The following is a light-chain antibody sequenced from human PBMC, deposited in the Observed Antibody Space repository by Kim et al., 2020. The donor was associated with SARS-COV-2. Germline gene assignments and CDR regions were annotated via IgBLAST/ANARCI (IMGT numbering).Light chain of an antibody. Sequence: SPGETATPSCTARQSVRSIFLAWYQQRPGQAPRLLIYGVCTRATRIPARFSGSGSGTEFSLTIRSLQSEDFAVYYCQQYSDWPLTFGGGTKVDIK. CDR1: QSVRSI. CDR2: GVC. CDR3: QQYSDWPLT. J-gene: IGKJ4*01. V-gene: IGKV3-15*01.